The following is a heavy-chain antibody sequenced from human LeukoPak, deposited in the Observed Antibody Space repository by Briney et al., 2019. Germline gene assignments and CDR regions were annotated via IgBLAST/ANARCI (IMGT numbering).Heavy chain of an antibody. CDR2: ISRTSSYI. CDR3: ARDFLYRGYYAPIDY. J-gene: IGHJ4*02. D-gene: IGHD3-22*01. Sequence: GGSLRLSCAASGLPFSTYSMNWVRQAPGKGLEWVSTISRTSSYIYEADSVKGRFTISRDNANNSLYLQMNSLRAEDTAVYYCARDFLYRGYYAPIDYWGQGTLVTVSS. V-gene: IGHV3-21*01. CDR1: GLPFSTYS.